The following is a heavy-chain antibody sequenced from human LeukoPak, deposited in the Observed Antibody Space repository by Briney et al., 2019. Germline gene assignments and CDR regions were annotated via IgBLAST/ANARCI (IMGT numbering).Heavy chain of an antibody. Sequence: PGGSLRLSCAASGFTFTSYDMSWVRQAPEKGLEWVSAISGSGGSTYHADSVKGRFTISRDNSKNTVYLQMNSLRAEDTAIYYCAKDRLSKWGLDAFDIWGQGTMVTVSS. CDR1: GFTFTSYD. J-gene: IGHJ3*02. CDR2: ISGSGGST. V-gene: IGHV3-23*01. D-gene: IGHD7-27*01. CDR3: AKDRLSKWGLDAFDI.